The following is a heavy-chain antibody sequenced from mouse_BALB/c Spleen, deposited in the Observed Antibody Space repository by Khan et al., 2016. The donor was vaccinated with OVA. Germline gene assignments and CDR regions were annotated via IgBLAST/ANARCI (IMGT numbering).Heavy chain of an antibody. CDR2: INPHFGET. V-gene: IGHV1-20*02. D-gene: IGHD1-1*01. CDR3: ARSYGREFDY. J-gene: IGHJ2*01. Sequence: EVQLVESGPELVKPGASVKISCKASGYSFTGYFMHWVMQSHGKSLEWIGRINPHFGETFYNQKFVDKATLTVDESSSTAHLELRSLASEDSAVLYWARSYGREFDYWGQGPPLKGST. CDR1: GYSFTGYF.